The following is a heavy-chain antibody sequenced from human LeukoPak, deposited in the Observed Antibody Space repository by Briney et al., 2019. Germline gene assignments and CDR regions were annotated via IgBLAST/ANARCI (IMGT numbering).Heavy chain of an antibody. CDR3: ARLLGGVTTFDS. J-gene: IGHJ4*02. Sequence: PGGSLRLSCAASGFNFGNFWMSWVRQPPGRGLQWVASMRGDASYIYYVDSVKGRFTISRDNARNSLYLQMNSLRPEDTAIYYCARLLGGVTTFDSWGQGALVTVSS. D-gene: IGHD2-8*02. CDR1: GFNFGNFW. CDR2: MRGDASYI. V-gene: IGHV3-7*01.